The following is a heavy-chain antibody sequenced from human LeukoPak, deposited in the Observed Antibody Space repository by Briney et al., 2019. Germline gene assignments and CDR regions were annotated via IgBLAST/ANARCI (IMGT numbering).Heavy chain of an antibody. D-gene: IGHD2-15*01. CDR2: ISYDGSNK. CDR1: GFTFSSYG. J-gene: IGHJ6*03. V-gene: IGHV3-30*03. CDR3: ARTTEGYCRGSTCYYYYYYMNV. Sequence: GGSLRLSCAASGFTFSSYGMHWVRQAPGKGLEWVAVISYDGSNKYYADSVKGRFTISRDNSKNTLYLQMNSLRAEDTAVYYCARTTEGYCRGSTCYYYYYYMNVWGKGTTVTVSS.